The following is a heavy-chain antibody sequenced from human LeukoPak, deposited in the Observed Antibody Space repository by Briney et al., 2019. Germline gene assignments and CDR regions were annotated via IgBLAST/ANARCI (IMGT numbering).Heavy chain of an antibody. CDR3: ARAVNAARHGIDY. CDR1: GGTFSSYA. CDR2: IIPIFGTA. Sequence: ASVKVSCKASGGTFSSYAISWVRQAPGQGLEWMGGIIPIFGTANYAQKFQGRVTITTDESTSTAYMELSSLRSEDTAVYYCARAVNAARHGIDYWGQGTLVTVSS. J-gene: IGHJ4*02. D-gene: IGHD6-6*01. V-gene: IGHV1-69*05.